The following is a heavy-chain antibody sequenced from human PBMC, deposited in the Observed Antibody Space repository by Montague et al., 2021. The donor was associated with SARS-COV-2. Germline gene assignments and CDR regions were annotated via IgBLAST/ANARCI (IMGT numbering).Heavy chain of an antibody. V-gene: IGHV4-59*08. D-gene: IGHD2-15*01. CDR3: ARHYSATLPAVY. J-gene: IGHJ4*02. CDR1: GGSISSFY. Sequence: SETLSLTCTVSGGSISSFYWSWFRQPPAKGLEWIGYISDSGSTNYNPSLTSRVTMSIDTSKNQFSLKVYSVTAADTTVYYCARHYSATLPAVYWGQGTLVTVSS. CDR2: ISDSGST.